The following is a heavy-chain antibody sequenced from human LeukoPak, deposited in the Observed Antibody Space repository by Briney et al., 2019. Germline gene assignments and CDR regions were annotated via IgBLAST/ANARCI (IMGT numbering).Heavy chain of an antibody. CDR1: GFTFDDYA. CDR2: ISWNSGSI. CDR3: AKDRYSGHDYLFDY. D-gene: IGHD5-12*01. J-gene: IGHJ4*02. Sequence: PGRSLRLSCAASGFTFDDYAMHWVRQAPGKGLEWVSGISWNSGSIGYADSVKGRFTISRDNAKNSLYLQMNSLRAEDTALYYCAKDRYSGHDYLFDYWGQGTLVTVSS. V-gene: IGHV3-9*01.